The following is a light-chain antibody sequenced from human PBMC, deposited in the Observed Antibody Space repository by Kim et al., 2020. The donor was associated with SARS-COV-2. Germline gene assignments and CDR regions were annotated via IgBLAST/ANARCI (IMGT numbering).Light chain of an antibody. CDR3: QQFGASPPYS. V-gene: IGKV3-20*01. CDR1: RSVTSDY. J-gene: IGKJ2*03. Sequence: SPGQSATLSCRASRSVTSDYLAWYQQKPGQAPRLLIHGASSRATGIPDRFSGSGSGTDFTLTINRLEPEDFAVYYCQQFGASPPYSFGQGTKLEI. CDR2: GAS.